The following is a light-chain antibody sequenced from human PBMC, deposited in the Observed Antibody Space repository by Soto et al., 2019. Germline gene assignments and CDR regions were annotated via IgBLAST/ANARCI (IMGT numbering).Light chain of an antibody. Sequence: DIQMPQSPSTLSGSVGDRVTITCRASQTISIWLAWYQQKPGKAPKLLIYKASTLKSGVPSRFSGSGSGTEFTLTISSLQPDDFATYYCQPYNSYSDASGQATTV. CDR2: KAS. V-gene: IGKV1-5*03. CDR1: QTISIW. CDR3: QPYNSYSDA. J-gene: IGKJ1*01.